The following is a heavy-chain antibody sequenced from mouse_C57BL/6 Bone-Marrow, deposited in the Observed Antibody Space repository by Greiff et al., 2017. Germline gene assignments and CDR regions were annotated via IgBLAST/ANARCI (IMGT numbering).Heavy chain of an antibody. D-gene: IGHD2-3*01. Sequence: VQLQQSGPELVKPGASVKISCKASGYTFTDYYINWVKQRPGQGLEWIGWIFPGSGSTYYNEKFKGKATLTVDKSSSTAYMLLSSLTSEDSAVYFGARSGDGYYLYWYFDVWGTGTTVTVSS. V-gene: IGHV1-75*01. CDR2: IFPGSGST. CDR1: GYTFTDYY. J-gene: IGHJ1*03. CDR3: ARSGDGYYLYWYFDV.